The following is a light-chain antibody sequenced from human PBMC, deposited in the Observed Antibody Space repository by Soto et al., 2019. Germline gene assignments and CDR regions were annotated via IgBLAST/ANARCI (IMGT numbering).Light chain of an antibody. CDR1: QSISSY. CDR3: QQFYTLPLA. Sequence: IQMTQSPSSLSASVGDRVTITCRASQSISSYLNWYQQKPGKAPKLLIYDASSLESGVPSRFSGSGSGTDFTLTISSLQPEDFATYYCQQFYTLPLAFGQGTKVDIK. V-gene: IGKV1-39*01. CDR2: DAS. J-gene: IGKJ1*01.